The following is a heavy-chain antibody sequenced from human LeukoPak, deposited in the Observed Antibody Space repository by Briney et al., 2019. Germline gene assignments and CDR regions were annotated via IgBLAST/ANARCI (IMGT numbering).Heavy chain of an antibody. J-gene: IGHJ4*02. CDR2: ISRSATTI. CDR1: GFTFSSYE. Sequence: GGSLRLSCAASGFTFSSYEMNWVRQAPGKGLEWVSSISRSATTIYYADSVKGRFTISRDNAKNSLYLQMNSLRAEDTAVYYCARVGVLSSSWLLYWGQGTLVTVSS. V-gene: IGHV3-48*03. D-gene: IGHD6-13*01. CDR3: ARVGVLSSSWLLY.